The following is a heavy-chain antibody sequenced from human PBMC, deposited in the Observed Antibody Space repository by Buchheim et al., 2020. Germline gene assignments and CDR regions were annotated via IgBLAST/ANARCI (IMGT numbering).Heavy chain of an antibody. CDR2: IKQDGSEK. J-gene: IGHJ6*02. CDR3: ARAYSGSHGYYYGMDV. Sequence: EVQLVESGGGLVQPGGSLRLSCAASGFTFSSYWMSWVRQAPGKGLEWVANIKQDGSEKYYVDSVKGRFTISRDDAKNSLYLQMNSLRAEDTAVYYCARAYSGSHGYYYGMDVWGQGTT. D-gene: IGHD1-26*01. CDR1: GFTFSSYW. V-gene: IGHV3-7*01.